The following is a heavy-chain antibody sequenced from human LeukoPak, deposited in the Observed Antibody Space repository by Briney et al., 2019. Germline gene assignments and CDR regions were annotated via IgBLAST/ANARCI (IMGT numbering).Heavy chain of an antibody. CDR2: IKSDGKT. CDR1: GFTFSRYW. CDR3: ARAPSEVGGYYPEYFRH. D-gene: IGHD3-22*01. Sequence: GGSLRLSCEASGFTFSRYWMHWVRRAPGKGLVWVSRIKSDGKTNYADSVKGRFTISRDNAKNTVPLQMDSLRAEDTGVYYCARAPSEVGGYYPEYFRHWGQGTLVTVSS. V-gene: IGHV3-74*01. J-gene: IGHJ1*01.